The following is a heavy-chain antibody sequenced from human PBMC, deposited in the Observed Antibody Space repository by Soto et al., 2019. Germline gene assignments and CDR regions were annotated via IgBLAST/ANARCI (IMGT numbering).Heavy chain of an antibody. V-gene: IGHV4-39*01. CDR2: VYYRGRS. D-gene: IGHD4-17*01. J-gene: IGHJ4*02. CDR3: VSQRTTVPTQAHFDY. Sequence: SETLSLTCTVSGGSVTNSSYYWGWIRQSPGKGLEWIGSVYYRGRSYSKSSVKSRVTISVDTSKNRFSLSLNSVTASDTAVYFRVSQRTTVPTQAHFDYWGPGALVTVSS. CDR1: GGSVTNSSYY.